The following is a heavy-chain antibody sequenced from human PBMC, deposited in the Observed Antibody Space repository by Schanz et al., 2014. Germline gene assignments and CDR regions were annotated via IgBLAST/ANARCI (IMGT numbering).Heavy chain of an antibody. V-gene: IGHV3-15*01. D-gene: IGHD3-10*01. CDR3: VSSGSYSSYAF. CDR1: GFTFSDYS. Sequence: VQLVESGGGWVQPGGSLRLSCAASGFTFSDYSMNWVRQAPGKGPEWLGRIKSKTDGETTDYAAPVKGRFSISRDDSQSTLYLQMNSLRAEDTAVYHCVSSGSYSSYAFWGQGTLVTVSP. J-gene: IGHJ4*02. CDR2: IKSKTDGETT.